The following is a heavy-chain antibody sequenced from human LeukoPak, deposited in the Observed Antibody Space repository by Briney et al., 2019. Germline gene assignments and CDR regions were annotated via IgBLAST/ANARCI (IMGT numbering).Heavy chain of an antibody. J-gene: IGHJ5*02. Sequence: GASVKASCKASGYTFTGYYMHWVRQAPGQGLEWMGWINPNSGGTNYAQKFQGRVTMTRDTSISTAYMELSRLRSDDTAVYYCAREGSRSMVRGVIIRALWFDPWGQGTLVTVSS. CDR3: AREGSRSMVRGVIIRALWFDP. V-gene: IGHV1-2*02. CDR1: GYTFTGYY. CDR2: INPNSGGT. D-gene: IGHD3-10*01.